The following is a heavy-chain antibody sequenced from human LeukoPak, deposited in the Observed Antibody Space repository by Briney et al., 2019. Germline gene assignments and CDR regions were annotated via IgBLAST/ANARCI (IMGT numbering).Heavy chain of an antibody. V-gene: IGHV4-30-4*08. Sequence: SETLSLTCTVSGGSVSSGSYYWSWIRQPPGKGLEWIGYIYYSGSTYYNPSLKSRVTISVDTSKNQFSLKLSSVTAADTAVYYCARGTFDIWGQGTMVTVSS. CDR3: ARGTFDI. J-gene: IGHJ3*02. CDR2: IYYSGST. CDR1: GGSVSSGSYY.